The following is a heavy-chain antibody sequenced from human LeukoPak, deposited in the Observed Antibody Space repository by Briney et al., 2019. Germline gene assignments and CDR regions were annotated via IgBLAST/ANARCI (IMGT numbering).Heavy chain of an antibody. CDR2: ISWNGGSI. CDR3: AKDGAVAGTSYYYMDV. Sequence: PGGSLRLSCAASGFTFDDYAMHWVRQAPGKGLEWVSGISWNGGSIGYADSVKGRFTISRDNAKNSLYLQMNSLRAEDTALYYCAKDGAVAGTSYYYMDVWGKGTTVTISS. J-gene: IGHJ6*03. D-gene: IGHD6-19*01. CDR1: GFTFDDYA. V-gene: IGHV3-9*01.